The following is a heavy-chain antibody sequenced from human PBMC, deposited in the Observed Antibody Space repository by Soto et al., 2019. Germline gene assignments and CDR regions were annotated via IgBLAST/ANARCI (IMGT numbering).Heavy chain of an antibody. Sequence: GGSLRLSCAASGFTFSSYAMHWVRQAPGKGLEWVAVISYDGSNKYYADSVKGRFTISRDNSKNTLYLQMNSLRAEDTAVYYCAAPVSGDYFDYWGQGNLVTVSS. D-gene: IGHD4-17*01. CDR1: GFTFSSYA. CDR2: ISYDGSNK. V-gene: IGHV3-30-3*01. CDR3: AAPVSGDYFDY. J-gene: IGHJ4*02.